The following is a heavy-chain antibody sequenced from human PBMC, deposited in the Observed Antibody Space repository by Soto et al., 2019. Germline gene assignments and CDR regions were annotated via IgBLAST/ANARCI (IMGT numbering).Heavy chain of an antibody. CDR3: ARGWYCRGGSCYSTFDY. Sequence: QVQLVQSGAEVKKPWSSVKVSCKASGGTFSSYAISWVRQAPGQGLEWMGGIIPIFGTANYAQKFQGRVTITADEYTSTAYMELSILRSEDTAVYYCARGWYCRGGSCYSTFDYWGQGTLVTVSS. V-gene: IGHV1-69*01. D-gene: IGHD2-15*01. CDR1: GGTFSSYA. CDR2: IIPIFGTA. J-gene: IGHJ4*02.